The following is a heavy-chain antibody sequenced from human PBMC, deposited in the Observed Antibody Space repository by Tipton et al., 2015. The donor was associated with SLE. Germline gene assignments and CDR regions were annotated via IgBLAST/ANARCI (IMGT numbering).Heavy chain of an antibody. CDR2: ISGSGGST. J-gene: IGHJ6*03. CDR3: AKATTTDYYYYYMDV. V-gene: IGHV3-23*01. D-gene: IGHD4-17*01. CDR1: GFTFSSDA. Sequence: SLRLSCAASGFTFSSDAMSWVRQAPGKGLEWVSAISGSGGSTYYADSVKGRFTISRDNSKNTLYLQMNSLRAEDTAVYYCAKATTTDYYYYYMDVWGKGTTVTVSS.